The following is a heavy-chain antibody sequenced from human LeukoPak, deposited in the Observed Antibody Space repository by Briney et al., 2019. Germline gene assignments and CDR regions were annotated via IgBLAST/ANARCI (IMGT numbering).Heavy chain of an antibody. V-gene: IGHV4-4*02. CDR2: IYHSGST. CDR3: ATAPILRGEGGEHYKYGMDV. CDR1: GGSISSSNW. Sequence: PSGTLSLTCAVSGGSISSSNWWSWVRQPPGKGLEWIGEIYHSGSTNYNPSLKSRVTISADTFKNHFSLKMTSVTAADTAVYYCATAPILRGEGGEHYKYGMDVWGQGTTVIVSS. J-gene: IGHJ6*02. D-gene: IGHD2-2*02.